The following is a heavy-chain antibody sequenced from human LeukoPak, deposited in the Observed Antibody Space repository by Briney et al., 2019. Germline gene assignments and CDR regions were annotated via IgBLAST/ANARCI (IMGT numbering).Heavy chain of an antibody. J-gene: IGHJ4*02. V-gene: IGHV1-18*01. CDR3: ARVPTYSGSYDAYFDY. CDR2: ISAYNGNT. D-gene: IGHD1-26*01. Sequence: ASVKASCKASGYTFTSYGISWVRQAPGQGLEWMGWISAYNGNTNYAQELQGRVTMTTDTSTSTAYMELRSLRSDDTAVYYCARVPTYSGSYDAYFDYWGQGTLVTVSS. CDR1: GYTFTSYG.